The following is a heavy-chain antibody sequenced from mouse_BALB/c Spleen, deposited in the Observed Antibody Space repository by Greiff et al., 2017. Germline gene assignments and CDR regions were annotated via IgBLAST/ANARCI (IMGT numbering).Heavy chain of an antibody. D-gene: IGHD2-3*01. Sequence: QVQLQQSGAELMKPGASVKISCKATGYTFSSYWIEWVKQRPGHGLEWIGEILPGSGSTNYNEKFKGKATFTADTSSNTAYMQLSSLTSEDSAVYYCARKGGNGYYLYYFDYWGQGTTLTVSS. CDR1: GYTFSSYW. CDR2: ILPGSGST. CDR3: ARKGGNGYYLYYFDY. J-gene: IGHJ2*01. V-gene: IGHV1-9*01.